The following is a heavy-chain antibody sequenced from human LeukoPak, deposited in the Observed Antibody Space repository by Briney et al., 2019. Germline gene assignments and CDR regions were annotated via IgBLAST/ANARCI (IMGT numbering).Heavy chain of an antibody. D-gene: IGHD2-2*01. J-gene: IGHJ5*02. CDR3: ARQVGGRGYCSSTSCYRETNWFDP. CDR2: IYPGDSDT. Sequence: GWIRQPPGKGLEWMGVIYPGDSDTRYSPSFQGQVTISADKSISTAYLQWSSLKASDTAMYYCARQVGGRGYCSSTSCYRETNWFDPWGQGTLVTVSS. V-gene: IGHV5-51*01.